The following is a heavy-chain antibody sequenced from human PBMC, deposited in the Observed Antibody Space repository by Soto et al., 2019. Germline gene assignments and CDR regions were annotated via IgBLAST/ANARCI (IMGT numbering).Heavy chain of an antibody. CDR3: AKDGSLIDAIGWEGYFDY. CDR2: ISGSGGST. D-gene: IGHD1-26*01. Sequence: EVQLLESGGGLVQPGGSLRLSCAASGFTFSSYAMSWVRQAPGKGLEWVSAISGSGGSTYYADSVKGRFTISRDNSKNTLYLQMNSLRAEDTAVYYCAKDGSLIDAIGWEGYFDYWGQGTLVTVSS. CDR1: GFTFSSYA. J-gene: IGHJ4*02. V-gene: IGHV3-23*01.